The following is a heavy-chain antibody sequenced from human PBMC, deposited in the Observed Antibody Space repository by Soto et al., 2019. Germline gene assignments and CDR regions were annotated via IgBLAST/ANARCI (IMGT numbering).Heavy chain of an antibody. CDR2: ISGGGDTT. Sequence: EVQLLESGGGLVQPGGSLRLSCAASGFTFNNYAMTWVRQAPGKGLEWVSAISGGGDTTSYADSVKGRFTVSRDGSTHTLYLQMSSLRAEDTALYYCAKGRGGSGSLTPRVDFWVQGTLVTVSS. J-gene: IGHJ4*02. CDR1: GFTFNNYA. V-gene: IGHV3-23*01. CDR3: AKGRGGSGSLTPRVDF. D-gene: IGHD3-10*01.